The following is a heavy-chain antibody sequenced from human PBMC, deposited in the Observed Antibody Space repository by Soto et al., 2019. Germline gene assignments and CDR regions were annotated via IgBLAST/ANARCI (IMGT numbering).Heavy chain of an antibody. CDR1: GYTYY. V-gene: IGHV1-46*01. J-gene: IGHJ4*02. CDR2: TNPSGDST. Sequence: ASVKVSCKASGYTYYIHWVRQAPGQGLEWMGITNPSGDSTTYAQKFQGRVTMTRDTSTSTVYMELSSLTSEDTAVYYCARAVTEYTPADYWRQGTQVTVSS. D-gene: IGHD6-19*01. CDR3: ARAVTEYTPADY.